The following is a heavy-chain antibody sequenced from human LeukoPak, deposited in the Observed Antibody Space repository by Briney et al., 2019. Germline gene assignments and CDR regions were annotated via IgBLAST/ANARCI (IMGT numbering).Heavy chain of an antibody. CDR3: ARGPLWSGYPSWVDP. J-gene: IGHJ5*02. CDR2: INPNSGGT. Sequence: ASVKVSCKASGYTFTGYYMHWVRQAPGQGLEWMGWINPNSGGTNYAQKFQGRVAMTRDTSISTAYMELSRLRSDDTAVYYCARGPLWSGYPSWVDPWGQGTLVTVSS. V-gene: IGHV1-2*02. CDR1: GYTFTGYY. D-gene: IGHD3-3*01.